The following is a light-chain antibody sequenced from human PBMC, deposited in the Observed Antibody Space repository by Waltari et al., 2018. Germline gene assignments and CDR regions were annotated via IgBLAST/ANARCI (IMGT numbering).Light chain of an antibody. CDR2: DSS. CDR1: QSVRGAS. J-gene: IGKJ2*01. CDR3: EQNAASPFT. Sequence: EIVLTQSPGTLSLSPGETATLSCRASQSVRGASLAWYQQKTGQPPRLPIYDSSARATGIPDRFVGSGSETDFTLTITSLEPDDFAVYYCEQNAASPFTFGQGTNVE. V-gene: IGKV3-20*01.